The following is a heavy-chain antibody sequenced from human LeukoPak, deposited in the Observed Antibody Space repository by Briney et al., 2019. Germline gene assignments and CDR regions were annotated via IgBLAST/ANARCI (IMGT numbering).Heavy chain of an antibody. D-gene: IGHD3-22*01. CDR1: GGSISSYY. CDR2: IYTSGST. J-gene: IGHJ3*02. CDR3: AGSYDSSGYYYFWQAFDI. V-gene: IGHV4-4*07. Sequence: SETLSLTCTVSGGSISSYYWSWIRQPARKGLEWIGRIYTSGSTNYNPSLKSRVTMSVDTSKNQFSLKLSSVTAADTAVYYRAGSYDSSGYYYFWQAFDIWGQGTMVTVSS.